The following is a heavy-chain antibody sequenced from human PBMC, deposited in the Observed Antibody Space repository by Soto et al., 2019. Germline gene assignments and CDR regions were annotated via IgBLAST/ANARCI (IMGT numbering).Heavy chain of an antibody. CDR1: GGTFSSYT. CDR3: ATGNGDYPGAFDI. V-gene: IGHV1-69*02. J-gene: IGHJ3*02. CDR2: IIPILGIA. D-gene: IGHD4-17*01. Sequence: ASVKVSCKASGGTFSSYTISWVRQAPGQGLEWMGRIIPILGIANYAQKFQGRVTITADKSTSTAYMELSSLRSEDTAVYYCATGNGDYPGAFDIWGQGTMVTVSS.